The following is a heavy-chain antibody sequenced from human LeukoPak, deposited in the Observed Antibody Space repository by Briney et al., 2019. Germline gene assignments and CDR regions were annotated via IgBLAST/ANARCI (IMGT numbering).Heavy chain of an antibody. V-gene: IGHV3-7*01. D-gene: IGHD6-6*01. CDR1: GFTFSDYL. J-gene: IGHJ4*02. CDR3: ARRGGSSSRRSPIDY. Sequence: GGSLRLSCTVPGFTFSDYLMTWVRQAPGKGPEWVANIKQDGSQRYCVDSVRGRFTISRDNAKNSLFLQMNGLRAEDTAVYYCARRGGSSSRRSPIDYWGQGTLVTVSS. CDR2: IKQDGSQR.